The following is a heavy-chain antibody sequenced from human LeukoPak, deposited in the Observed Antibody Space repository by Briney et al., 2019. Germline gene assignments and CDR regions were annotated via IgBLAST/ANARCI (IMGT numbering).Heavy chain of an antibody. J-gene: IGHJ4*02. CDR3: AKDSPIYYIDY. CDR2: ISGSGGST. D-gene: IGHD3-10*01. V-gene: IGHV3-23*01. CDR1: GFTFRNYA. Sequence: GGSLRLSCAASGFTFRNYAMSWVRQAPGKGLEWVSGISGSGGSTYYADSVKGRFTISRDSSKNTLSLQMNSLRDEDTDVYYCAKDSPIYYIDYWGQGTLVTVSS.